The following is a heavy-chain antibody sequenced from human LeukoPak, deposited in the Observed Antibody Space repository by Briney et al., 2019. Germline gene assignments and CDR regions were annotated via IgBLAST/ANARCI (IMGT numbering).Heavy chain of an antibody. J-gene: IGHJ6*03. CDR1: GYTFTNYY. Sequence: ASVKVSCKASGYTFTNYYMHWVRQAPGQGLEGRGIINPSGGSTSYAQKFQGRVTMTRDMSTSTVYMELSSLRSEDTAVYYCARVAAYYYYYMDVWGKGTTVTVSS. CDR2: INPSGGST. CDR3: ARVAAYYYYYMDV. V-gene: IGHV1-46*01.